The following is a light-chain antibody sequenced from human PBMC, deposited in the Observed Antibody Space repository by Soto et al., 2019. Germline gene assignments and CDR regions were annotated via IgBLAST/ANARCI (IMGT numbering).Light chain of an antibody. J-gene: IGLJ1*01. CDR1: SSDVGGYNY. CDR2: DVS. Sequence: QSSLTQPASVSGSPGRSITISCPGTSSDVGGYNYVSWYQHHPGKAPKLMIFDVSNRPSGVSNRFSGSKSGNTASLTISGLQAEDEADYYCSSYTASSTYVFGTGTKVTVL. V-gene: IGLV2-14*03. CDR3: SSYTASSTYV.